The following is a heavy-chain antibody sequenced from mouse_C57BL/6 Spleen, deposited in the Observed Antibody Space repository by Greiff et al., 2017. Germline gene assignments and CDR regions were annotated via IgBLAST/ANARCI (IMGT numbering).Heavy chain of an antibody. J-gene: IGHJ1*03. CDR1: GYTFTSYG. D-gene: IGHD1-1*01. CDR2: IYPRSGNT. Sequence: QVQLKQSGAELARPGASVKLSCKASGYTFTSYGISWVKQRTGQGLEWIGEIYPRSGNTYYNEKFKGKATLTADKYSSTAYMELRSLTSEDSAVYFCARNYGSRGWYFDVWGTGTTVTVSS. CDR3: ARNYGSRGWYFDV. V-gene: IGHV1-81*01.